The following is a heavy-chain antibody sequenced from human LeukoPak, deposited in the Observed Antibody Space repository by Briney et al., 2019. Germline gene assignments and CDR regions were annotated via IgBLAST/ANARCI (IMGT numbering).Heavy chain of an antibody. D-gene: IGHD2-2*02. V-gene: IGHV1-2*02. CDR2: INPNSGGT. CDR3: AREGRNDTVVVPAAIESYNWFDP. Sequence: ASVKVSCKASGYTFTGYYMHWVRQAPGQGLEWMGWINPNSGGTNYAQKFQGRVTMTRDTSISTAYMELSRLRSDDTAVCYCAREGRNDTVVVPAAIESYNWFDPWGQGTLVTVSS. J-gene: IGHJ5*02. CDR1: GYTFTGYY.